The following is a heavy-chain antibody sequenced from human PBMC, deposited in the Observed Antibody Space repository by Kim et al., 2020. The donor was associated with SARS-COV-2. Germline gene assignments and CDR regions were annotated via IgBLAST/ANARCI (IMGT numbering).Heavy chain of an antibody. V-gene: IGHV3-15*01. CDR3: TTDPYPDWLLFIVAW. J-gene: IGHJ4*02. Sequence: GGSLRLSCAASGFTFSNAWMSWVRQAPGKGLEWVGRIKSKTDGGTTDYAAPVKGRFTISRDDSKNTLYLQMNSLKTEDTAVYYCTTDPYPDWLLFIVAWWGQGTLVTVSS. CDR2: IKSKTDGGTT. CDR1: GFTFSNAW. D-gene: IGHD3-9*01.